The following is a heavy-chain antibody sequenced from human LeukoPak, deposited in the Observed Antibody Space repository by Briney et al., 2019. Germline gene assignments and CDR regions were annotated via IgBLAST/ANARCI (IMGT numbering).Heavy chain of an antibody. J-gene: IGHJ5*02. V-gene: IGHV1-46*01. CDR2: INPSGGST. Sequence: ASVKVSCKASGYTFTDYYIHWVRQAPGQGLEWMGRINPSGGSTSYAQKFQGRVTMTRDTSTSTVYMELSSLRSEDTAVYYCARGNTIAARLLGFDPWGQGTLVTVSS. CDR3: ARGNTIAARLLGFDP. D-gene: IGHD6-6*01. CDR1: GYTFTDYY.